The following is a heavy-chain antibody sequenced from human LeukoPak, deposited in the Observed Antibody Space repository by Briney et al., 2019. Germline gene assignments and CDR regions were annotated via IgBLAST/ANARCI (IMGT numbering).Heavy chain of an antibody. J-gene: IGHJ5*02. CDR1: GFTFSSYS. CDR2: IKQDGSEK. CDR3: ARDSSGWYSGGKTLWFDP. V-gene: IGHV3-7*01. D-gene: IGHD6-19*01. Sequence: GGSLRLSCAASGFTFSSYSMNWVRQAPGKGLEWVANIKQDGSEKYYVDSVKGRFTISRDNAKNSLYLQMNSLRAEDTAVYYCARDSSGWYSGGKTLWFDPWGQGTLVTVSS.